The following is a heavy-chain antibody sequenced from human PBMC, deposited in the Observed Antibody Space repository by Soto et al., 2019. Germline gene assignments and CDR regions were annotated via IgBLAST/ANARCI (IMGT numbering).Heavy chain of an antibody. J-gene: IGHJ5*02. Sequence: PSETLSLTCAVYGGSFSGYYWSWIRQPPGKGLEWIGEINHSGSTNYNPSLKSRVTISVDTSKNQFSLKLSSVTAADTAVYYCARATQLHWFDPRGQGTLVTVSS. CDR3: ARATQLHWFDP. CDR1: GGSFSGYY. D-gene: IGHD2-2*01. CDR2: INHSGST. V-gene: IGHV4-34*01.